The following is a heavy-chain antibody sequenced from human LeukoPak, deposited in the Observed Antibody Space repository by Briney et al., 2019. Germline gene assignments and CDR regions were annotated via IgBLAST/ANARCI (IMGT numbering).Heavy chain of an antibody. D-gene: IGHD1-26*01. CDR2: IYPGDSET. V-gene: IGHV5-51*01. CDR1: GYSFTRYW. J-gene: IGHJ3*02. Sequence: GESLKISCKGSGYSFTRYWIGWVRQMPGKGLEWMGIIYPGDSETRYSPSFQGQVTISADKSISTAYLQWSSLKASDTAMYYCAGAIVGAATAFDIWGQGTMVTVSS. CDR3: AGAIVGAATAFDI.